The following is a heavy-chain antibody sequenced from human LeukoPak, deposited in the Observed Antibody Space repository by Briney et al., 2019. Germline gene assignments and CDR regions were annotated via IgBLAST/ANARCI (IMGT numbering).Heavy chain of an antibody. CDR2: IKQDGSEK. Sequence: GGSLRLSCAASGFTFSSYWMSWVRQAPGKGLEWVANIKQDGSEKYYVDSVKGRFTISRDNAKNSLYLQMNSLRAEDTAVYYCARGQPQQDDAFDIWGQGTMVTVSS. J-gene: IGHJ3*02. CDR1: GFTFSSYW. CDR3: ARGQPQQDDAFDI. D-gene: IGHD6-13*01. V-gene: IGHV3-7*03.